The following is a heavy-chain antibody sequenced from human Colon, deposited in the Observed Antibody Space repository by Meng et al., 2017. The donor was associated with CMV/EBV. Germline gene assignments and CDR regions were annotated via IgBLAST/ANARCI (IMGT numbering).Heavy chain of an antibody. J-gene: IGHJ2*01. Sequence: GESLKISCVGSGFTFSAYTINWVRQAPGKGLEWVSDISSTSTSVHYADSVKGRFTISRDNAKRSLFLQMNSLRAEDTAVYYCAVQVGATERYFDLWGRGTLVTVSS. CDR1: GFTFSAYT. D-gene: IGHD1-26*01. CDR2: ISSTSTSV. V-gene: IGHV3-48*04. CDR3: AVQVGATERYFDL.